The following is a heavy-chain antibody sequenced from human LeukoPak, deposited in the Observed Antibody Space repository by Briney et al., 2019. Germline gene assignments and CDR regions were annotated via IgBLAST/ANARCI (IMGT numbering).Heavy chain of an antibody. J-gene: IGHJ4*02. D-gene: IGHD5-18*01. CDR1: GGSFSGYY. CDR2: INHSGST. CDR3: ARGSAMVTTVFDY. V-gene: IGHV4-34*01. Sequence: SETLSLTCAVYGGSFSGYYWSWIRRPPGKGLEWIGEINHSGSTNYNPSLKSRVTISVDTSKNQFSLKLSSVTAADTAVYYCARGSAMVTTVFDYWGQGTLVTVSS.